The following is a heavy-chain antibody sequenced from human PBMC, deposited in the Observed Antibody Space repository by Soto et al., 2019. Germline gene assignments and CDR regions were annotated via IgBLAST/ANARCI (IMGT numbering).Heavy chain of an antibody. J-gene: IGHJ4*02. CDR2: MNPKSGNT. CDR1: GYTFTNYD. V-gene: IGHV1-8*02. D-gene: IGHD4-17*01. Sequence: QVQLVQSGAEVKKPGASVKVSCKASGYTFTNYDINWVRQATGQGLEWMGWMNPKSGNTGYAQQFQGRVIMTRSTSISTAYMDLSRLRSEDTAVYYCVRVYGEIDYWGPGTLVTVSS. CDR3: VRVYGEIDY.